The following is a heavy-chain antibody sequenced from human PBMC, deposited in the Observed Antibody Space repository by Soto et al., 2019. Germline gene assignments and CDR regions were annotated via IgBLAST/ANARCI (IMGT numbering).Heavy chain of an antibody. CDR3: AEPSGSYYDSSWGLPH. Sequence: ASVKVSCKASGGTFRSYAINWVRQAPGQGLEWMGGIIPISDTTNYAQKFQGRVTITADESTSTAYMELSSLRSEDTAVYYCAEPSGSYYDSSWGLPHWGPGTLVTVSS. J-gene: IGHJ1*01. CDR1: GGTFRSYA. V-gene: IGHV1-69*13. D-gene: IGHD3-22*01. CDR2: IIPISDTT.